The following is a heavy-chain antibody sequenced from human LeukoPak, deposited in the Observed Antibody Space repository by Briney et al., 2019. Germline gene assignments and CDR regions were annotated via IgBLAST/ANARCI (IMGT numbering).Heavy chain of an antibody. V-gene: IGHV1-46*01. CDR2: INPSGGST. CDR3: ARDRGRITMVRGVGGYFDL. D-gene: IGHD3-10*01. Sequence: ASVKVSCKASGYTFTSYYMHWVRQAPGQGLEWMGIINPSGGSTSYAQKFQGRVTMTRDTSTSTVYMELSSLRSEDTGVYYCARDRGRITMVRGVGGYFDLWGRGTLVTVSS. J-gene: IGHJ2*01. CDR1: GYTFTSYY.